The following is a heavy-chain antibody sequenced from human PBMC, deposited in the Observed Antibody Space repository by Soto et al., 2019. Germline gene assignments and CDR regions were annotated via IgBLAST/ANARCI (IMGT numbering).Heavy chain of an antibody. CDR3: ARVPHCSSTSCSSGAFDY. V-gene: IGHV4-31*03. CDR1: GGSISSGGYY. CDR2: IYYSGST. J-gene: IGHJ4*02. D-gene: IGHD2-2*01. Sequence: SETLSLTCTVSGGSISSGGYYWSWIRQHPGKGLEWIGYIYYSGSTYYNPSLKSRVTISVDTSKNQFSLKLSSVTAADTAVYYCARVPHCSSTSCSSGAFDYWGQRTLVTVSS.